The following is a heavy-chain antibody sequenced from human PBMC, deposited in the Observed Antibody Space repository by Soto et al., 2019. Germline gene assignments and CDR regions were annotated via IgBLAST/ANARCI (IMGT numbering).Heavy chain of an antibody. J-gene: IGHJ3*01. D-gene: IGHD5-18*01. CDR2: ISGSAFST. CDR1: GFIFTNYA. V-gene: IGHV3-23*01. Sequence: EVQLLESGGGLVQPGGSLRLSCVGSGFIFTNYAMSWVRQAPGKGLEWVSSISGSAFSTYYADSVKGRLTISRDNSRDSLYLQINSRRVDDTAVYYCAKGDTSMVEGEECFDVGGQGTMVTVSS. CDR3: AKGDTSMVEGEECFDV.